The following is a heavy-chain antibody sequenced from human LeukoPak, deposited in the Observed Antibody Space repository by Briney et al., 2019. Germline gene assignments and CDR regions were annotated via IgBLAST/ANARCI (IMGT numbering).Heavy chain of an antibody. Sequence: SETLSLTCTGSGGSSSSSIYYWGWIRQPPGKGLEWIASIYYSGSTYYNPALKSRVTISVDTSKNQFSLKLGSVTAADTAFYYCARLRTWDYFDYWGQGTLVTVSS. D-gene: IGHD1-14*01. CDR1: GGSSSSSIYY. CDR2: IYYSGST. J-gene: IGHJ4*02. V-gene: IGHV4-39*01. CDR3: ARLRTWDYFDY.